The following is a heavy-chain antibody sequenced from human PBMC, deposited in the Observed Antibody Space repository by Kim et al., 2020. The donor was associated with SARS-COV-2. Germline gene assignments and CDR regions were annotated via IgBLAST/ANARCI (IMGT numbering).Heavy chain of an antibody. Sequence: RFTISRDNAKNSLYLQMNSLRAEDTAVYYCARDQGTRSGKIYYYYYGMDVWGQGTTVTVSS. CDR3: ARDQGTRSGKIYYYYYGMDV. D-gene: IGHD3-10*01. V-gene: IGHV3-11*01. J-gene: IGHJ6*02.